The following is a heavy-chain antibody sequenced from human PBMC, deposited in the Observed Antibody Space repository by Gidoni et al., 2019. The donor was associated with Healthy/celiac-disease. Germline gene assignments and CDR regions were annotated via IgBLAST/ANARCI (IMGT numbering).Heavy chain of an antibody. V-gene: IGHV5-51*01. CDR3: ARGIYGSGSYPTSTHSPQLDP. J-gene: IGHJ5*02. CDR2: IYPGDSDT. D-gene: IGHD3-10*01. CDR1: GYSFTSYW. Sequence: VKKPGESLKISCKGSGYSFTSYWIGWVRQMPGKGLEWMGIIYPGDSDTRYSPSFQGQVTISADKSISTAYLQWSSLKASDTAMYYCARGIYGSGSYPTSTHSPQLDPWGQGTLVTVSS.